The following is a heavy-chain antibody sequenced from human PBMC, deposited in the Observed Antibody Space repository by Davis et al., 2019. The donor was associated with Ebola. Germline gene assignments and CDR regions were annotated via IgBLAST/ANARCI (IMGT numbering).Heavy chain of an antibody. J-gene: IGHJ5*02. CDR3: ARERRCSGGSCYSSGWFDP. V-gene: IGHV3-48*02. D-gene: IGHD2-15*01. CDR1: GFTFSSYS. Sequence: PGGSLRLSCAASGFTFSSYSMNWVRQAPGKGLEWVSYISSSSSTIYYADSVKGRFTISRDNAKNSLYLQMNSLRDEDTAVYYCARERRCSGGSCYSSGWFDPWGQGTLVTVSS. CDR2: ISSSSSTI.